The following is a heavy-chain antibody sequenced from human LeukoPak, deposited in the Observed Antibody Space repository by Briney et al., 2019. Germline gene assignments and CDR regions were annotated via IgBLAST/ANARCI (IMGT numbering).Heavy chain of an antibody. Sequence: GGSLRLSCAASGFTFSSYSMNWVRQAPGKGLEWVAVISYDGSNKYYADSVKGRFTISRDNSKNTLYLQMNSLRAEDTAVYYCAKTNYYGSGSQIDYWGQGTLVTVSS. D-gene: IGHD3-10*01. CDR1: GFTFSSYS. V-gene: IGHV3-30*18. CDR3: AKTNYYGSGSQIDY. J-gene: IGHJ4*02. CDR2: ISYDGSNK.